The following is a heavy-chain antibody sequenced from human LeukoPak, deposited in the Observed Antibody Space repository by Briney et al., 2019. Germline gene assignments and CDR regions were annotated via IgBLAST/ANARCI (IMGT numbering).Heavy chain of an antibody. CDR1: GFTFSGFS. Sequence: PGGSLRLSCAASGFTFSGFSMSWVRQSPTKGLEWVANIKQDGSERYYADSVKGRFTISRDNAKNSLSLQVNNLRVEDTAVYYCARAGSHWHYVYWGQGTVVTVSS. CDR3: ARAGSHWHYVY. V-gene: IGHV3-7*01. CDR2: IKQDGSER. J-gene: IGHJ4*02. D-gene: IGHD3-10*01.